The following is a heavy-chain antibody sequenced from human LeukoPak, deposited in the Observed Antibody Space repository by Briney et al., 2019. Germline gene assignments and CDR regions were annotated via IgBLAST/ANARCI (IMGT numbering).Heavy chain of an antibody. CDR3: AREPPDNYWFDP. CDR1: AYTFTSYY. V-gene: IGHV1-46*01. J-gene: IGHJ5*02. D-gene: IGHD1-14*01. CDR2: IRLRGGST. Sequence: GASVKVSCKASAYTFTSYYIHWVRQAPGQGLEYLGIIRLRGGSTDYAQKFQGRVTMTRDTSTSTVYMELSSLRSEDTAVYFCAREPPDNYWFDPWGQGTLVTVSS.